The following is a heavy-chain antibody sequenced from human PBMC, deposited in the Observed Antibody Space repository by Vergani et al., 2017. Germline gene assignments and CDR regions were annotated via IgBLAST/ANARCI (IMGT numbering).Heavy chain of an antibody. CDR1: GGSISSSSYY. J-gene: IGHJ5*02. CDR2: IYYSGST. Sequence: QLQLQESGPGLVKPSETLSLTCTVSGGSISSSSYYWGWIRQPPGKGLEWIGSIYYSGSTYYNPSLKSRVTISVDTSKNQFSLKLSSVTAADTAVYYCARHARYSSGQLNWFDPWGQGTLVTVSS. CDR3: ARHARYSSGQLNWFDP. D-gene: IGHD6-25*01. V-gene: IGHV4-39*01.